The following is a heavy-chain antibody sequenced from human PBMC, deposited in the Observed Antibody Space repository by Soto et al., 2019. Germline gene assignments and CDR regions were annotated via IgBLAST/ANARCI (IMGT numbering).Heavy chain of an antibody. V-gene: IGHV3-48*01. CDR1: GFTFSSYS. Sequence: GGSLRLSCAASGFTFSSYSMNWVRQAPGKGLEWVSYISSSSSTIYYADSVKGRFTISRDNAKNSLYLQMNSLRAEDTAVYYCARDQVGAFDIWGKGTMVPV. CDR2: ISSSSSTI. CDR3: ARDQVGAFDI. J-gene: IGHJ3*02.